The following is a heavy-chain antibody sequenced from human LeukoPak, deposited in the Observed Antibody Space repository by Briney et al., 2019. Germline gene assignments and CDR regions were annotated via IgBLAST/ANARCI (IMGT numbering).Heavy chain of an antibody. CDR1: GGSISSYY. J-gene: IGHJ5*02. V-gene: IGHV4-59*08. D-gene: IGHD2-15*01. CDR2: IYTSGST. CDR3: ARQDRMNWFDP. Sequence: SETLSLTCTVSGGSISSYYWSWIRQPPGKGLEWIGRIYTSGSTNYNPSLKSRITISVDTSKNQFSLKLSSVTAADTAVYYCARQDRMNWFDPWGQGTLVTVSS.